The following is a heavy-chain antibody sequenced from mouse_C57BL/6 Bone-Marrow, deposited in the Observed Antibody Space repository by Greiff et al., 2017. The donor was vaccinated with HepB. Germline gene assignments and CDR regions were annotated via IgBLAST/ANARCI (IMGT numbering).Heavy chain of an antibody. CDR2: ISSGSSTI. J-gene: IGHJ2*01. CDR3: ARQSVYFDY. Sequence: EVKLVESGGGLVKPGGSLKLSCAASGFTFSDYGMHWVRQAPEKGLEWVAYISSGSSTIDYADTVKGRFTITRDNAKNTLFLQMTRLRSEDAAMYYAARQSVYFDYGGRGTALTVTS. CDR1: GFTFSDYG. V-gene: IGHV5-17*01.